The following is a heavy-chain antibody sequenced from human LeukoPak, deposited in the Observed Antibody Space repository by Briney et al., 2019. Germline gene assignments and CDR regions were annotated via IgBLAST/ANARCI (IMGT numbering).Heavy chain of an antibody. CDR3: ARGPPDIVLMVYATRWNWFDP. CDR2: INHSGST. J-gene: IGHJ5*02. Sequence: SETLSLTCAVYGGSFSGYYWSWIRQPPGKGLEWIGEINHSGSTNYTPSLKSRVTISVDTSKNQFSLKLSSVTAADTAVYYCARGPPDIVLMVYATRWNWFDPWGQGTLVTVSS. CDR1: GGSFSGYY. V-gene: IGHV4-34*01. D-gene: IGHD2-8*01.